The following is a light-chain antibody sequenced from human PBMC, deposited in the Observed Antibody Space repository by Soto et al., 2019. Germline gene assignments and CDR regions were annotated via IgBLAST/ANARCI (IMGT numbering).Light chain of an antibody. V-gene: IGLV2-11*01. CDR2: DVS. J-gene: IGLJ1*01. Sequence: QSALTQPRSVSGSPGQSVTISCTESSSDVGGYNHVSWYQQHPGKAPKVIIYDVSQRPSGVPDRFSGSKSGNTASLTISGLQAEDEADYHCCSYSESSYVFGSGTKLTVL. CDR1: SSDVGGYNH. CDR3: CSYSESSYV.